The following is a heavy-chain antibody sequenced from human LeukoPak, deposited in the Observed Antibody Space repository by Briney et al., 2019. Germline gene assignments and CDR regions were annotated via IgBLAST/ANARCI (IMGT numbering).Heavy chain of an antibody. D-gene: IGHD2-2*01. CDR1: GGSISSSSYY. J-gene: IGHJ5*02. CDR3: ARSYIVVVPVAPKRLVCWFDP. V-gene: IGHV4-39*01. CDR2: VYYSGST. Sequence: SETLSLTCTVSGGSISSSSYYWGWIRRPPGKGLEWIGSVYYSGSTYYTPSLKSRVTISVDTSKNQFSLKLSSVTAADTAVYYCARSYIVVVPVAPKRLVCWFDPWGQGTLVTVSS.